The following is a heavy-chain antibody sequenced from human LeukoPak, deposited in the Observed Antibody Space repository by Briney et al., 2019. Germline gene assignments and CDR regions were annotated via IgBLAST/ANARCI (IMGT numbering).Heavy chain of an antibody. CDR1: GYTFTSYA. D-gene: IGHD5-12*01. J-gene: IGHJ6*02. V-gene: IGHV1-3*01. Sequence: ASVKVSCKASGYTFTSYAMHWVRQAPGQRLEWMGWINAGNGNTKYSQKFQGRVTITRDTSASTAYMELSSLRSEDTAVYYCASIVATTSEYYYGMDVWGQGTTVTVSS. CDR3: ASIVATTSEYYYGMDV. CDR2: INAGNGNT.